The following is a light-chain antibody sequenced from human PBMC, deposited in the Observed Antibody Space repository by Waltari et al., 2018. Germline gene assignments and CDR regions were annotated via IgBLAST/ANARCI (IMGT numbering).Light chain of an antibody. J-gene: IGKJ5*01. CDR2: DGY. V-gene: IGKV1-12*01. CDR1: QDIRSW. CDR3: QQANSFPIT. Sequence: DIQMTQSPSSVSASVGDGVTITCRASQDIRSWLTWYQQNPGKAPNLLIYDGYSLQSGVPSRFSGSGSGTVFTLTISSLQPEDFATYYCQQANSFPITFGQGTRLEIK.